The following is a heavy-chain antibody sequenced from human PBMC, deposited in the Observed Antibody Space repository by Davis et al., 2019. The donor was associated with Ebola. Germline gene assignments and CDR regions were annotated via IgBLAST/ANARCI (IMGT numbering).Heavy chain of an antibody. CDR2: ISSDGTIT. Sequence: PGGSLRLSCAASGYTFSTNWMHWVRQAPGKGLVWVSMISSDGTITRYADSVKGRFSISRDNAKNTLYLQINSLRAEDTAVYYCTRDCSGGSCYSLDYWGQGTLVTVSS. V-gene: IGHV3-74*01. CDR1: GYTFSTNW. D-gene: IGHD2-15*01. CDR3: TRDCSGGSCYSLDY. J-gene: IGHJ4*02.